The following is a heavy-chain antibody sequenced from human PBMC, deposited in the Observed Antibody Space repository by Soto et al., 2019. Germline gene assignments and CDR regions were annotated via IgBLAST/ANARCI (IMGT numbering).Heavy chain of an antibody. D-gene: IGHD3-10*01. CDR1: GFTFSNYG. V-gene: IGHV3-30*18. CDR2: MSYDGSHK. Sequence: QVQLVESGGGVVQPGRSLRLSCVVSGFTFSNYGMYWVRQAPGKGLECVAVMSYDGSHKYHADSVKGRFIISRDNSKNTLYLQMNSLTVEDTAVYYCAKDPGYYSSGRFYYYGMDVWGQGTTVTVPS. CDR3: AKDPGYYSSGRFYYYGMDV. J-gene: IGHJ6*02.